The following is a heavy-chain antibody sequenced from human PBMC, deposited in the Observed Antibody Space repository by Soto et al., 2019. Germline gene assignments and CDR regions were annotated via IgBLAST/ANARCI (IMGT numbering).Heavy chain of an antibody. CDR2: IYYSGST. D-gene: IGHD6-13*01. CDR1: GGSISSGDYY. Sequence: SETLSLTCTVSGGSISSGDYYWSWIRQPPGKGLEWIGYIYYSGSTYYNPSLKGRVTISVDTSKNQFSLKLSSVTAADTAVYYCARASIAADGTFDYWGQGTLVTVS. J-gene: IGHJ4*02. CDR3: ARASIAADGTFDY. V-gene: IGHV4-30-4*01.